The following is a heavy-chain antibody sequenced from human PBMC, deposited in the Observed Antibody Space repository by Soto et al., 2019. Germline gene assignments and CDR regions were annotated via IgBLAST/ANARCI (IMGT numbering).Heavy chain of an antibody. CDR1: GFTFSSYG. D-gene: IGHD4-17*01. Sequence: GGSLRLSCAASGFTFSSYGMHWVRQAPGKGLEWVAVISYDGSNKYYADSVKGRFTISRDNSKNTLYLQMNSLRAEDTAVYYCAKVDYGDYVSYFDYWGQGTLVTVSS. CDR3: AKVDYGDYVSYFDY. CDR2: ISYDGSNK. V-gene: IGHV3-30*18. J-gene: IGHJ4*02.